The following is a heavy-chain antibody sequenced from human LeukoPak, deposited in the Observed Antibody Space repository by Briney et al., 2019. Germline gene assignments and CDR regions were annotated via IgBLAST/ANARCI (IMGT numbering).Heavy chain of an antibody. J-gene: IGHJ4*02. Sequence: GGSLRLSCAASGFTFSSYWMSWVRQAPGKGLEWVANIKQDESEEYYVDSVKGRFTTSRDNAKNSLYLQMNSLRAEDTAVYFCARRIVTYYYGSGLDYWGQGTLVTVSS. CDR1: GFTFSSYW. CDR2: IKQDESEE. CDR3: ARRIVTYYYGSGLDY. D-gene: IGHD3-10*01. V-gene: IGHV3-7*01.